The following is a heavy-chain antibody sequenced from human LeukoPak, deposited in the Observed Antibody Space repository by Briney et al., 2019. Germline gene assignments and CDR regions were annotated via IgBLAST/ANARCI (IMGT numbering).Heavy chain of an antibody. CDR1: GFTFSGRW. J-gene: IGHJ4*02. V-gene: IGHV3-7*01. Sequence: GGSLRLSCAASGFTFSGRWMSWVRQAPGKGLEWVANIKPDGSEKNYVDSVKGRFTISRDNAKSSLYLQMNSLRVEDTAVYYCAKEEKRYNIAAAGTVDYWGQGTLVTVSS. CDR2: IKPDGSEK. D-gene: IGHD6-13*01. CDR3: AKEEKRYNIAAAGTVDY.